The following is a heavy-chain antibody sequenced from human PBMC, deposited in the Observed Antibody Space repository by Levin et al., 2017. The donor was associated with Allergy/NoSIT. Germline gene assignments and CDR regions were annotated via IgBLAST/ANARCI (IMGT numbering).Heavy chain of an antibody. D-gene: IGHD1-26*01. CDR1: GFTISDNY. Sequence: GGSLRLSCAASGFTISDNYMTWVRQAPGKGLEWVSLIYSGGTTYYADSVKGRFVISRDNSKNTLYLQMHSLRAEDTAVYYCARGNTATAYDYWGQGTLVTVSS. V-gene: IGHV3-53*01. CDR3: ARGNTATAYDY. J-gene: IGHJ4*02. CDR2: IYSGGTT.